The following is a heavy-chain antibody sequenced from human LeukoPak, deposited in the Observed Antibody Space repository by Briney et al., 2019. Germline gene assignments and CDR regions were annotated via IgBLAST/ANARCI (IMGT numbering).Heavy chain of an antibody. V-gene: IGHV4-61*01. D-gene: IGHD2/OR15-2a*01. CDR3: ARGPLSSTTFHFYALDV. Sequence: SETLSLTCTVSGGSTRHPLGSAIRNFYRSWIRQSPGKGLEWIGSMYYSGSTFYNPSLKSRVNISLDTSKNQFSLKMTSVAAADTATYYCARGPLSSTTFHFYALDVWGPGTTVTVSS. J-gene: IGHJ6*02. CDR2: MYYSGST. CDR1: GGSTRHPLGSAIRNFY.